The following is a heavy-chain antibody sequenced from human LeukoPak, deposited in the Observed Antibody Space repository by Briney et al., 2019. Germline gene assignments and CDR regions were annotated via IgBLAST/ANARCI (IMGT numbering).Heavy chain of an antibody. Sequence: GGSLRLSCAASGFIFGNYWMSWVRQAPGKGLEWVANIKEDGSQKYYVASVKGRFTISRDNAKNSLQLQMNSLRAEDTAVYYCARDSGSSYYSEYFQHWGQGTLVTVSS. V-gene: IGHV3-7*01. CDR3: ARDSGSSYYSEYFQH. D-gene: IGHD6-13*01. CDR1: GFIFGNYW. J-gene: IGHJ1*01. CDR2: IKEDGSQK.